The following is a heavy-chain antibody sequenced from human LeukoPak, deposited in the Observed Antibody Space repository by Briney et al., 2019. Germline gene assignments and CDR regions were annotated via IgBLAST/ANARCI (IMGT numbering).Heavy chain of an antibody. CDR2: IYPGDSDV. CDR3: ARYSSGSANYYFHE. V-gene: IGHV5-51*01. Sequence: GESLKISCKVSGHSFTTFWIGWVRQMPGKGLEWMGIIYPGDSDVRYSPSFEGQVTISVDRSLTTAYLQWGSLEASDTAMYYCARYSSGSANYYFHEWGQGTLVTVSS. J-gene: IGHJ4*02. CDR1: GHSFTTFW. D-gene: IGHD5-12*01.